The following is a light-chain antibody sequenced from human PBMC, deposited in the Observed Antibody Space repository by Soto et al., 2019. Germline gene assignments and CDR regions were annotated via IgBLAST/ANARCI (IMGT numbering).Light chain of an antibody. V-gene: IGKV3-15*01. CDR1: QSVSGN. J-gene: IGKJ1*01. CDR2: GVS. CDR3: QQYNFWPET. Sequence: EFVLTQSPGTLSLSPGERATLSCRASQSVSGNLAWYQQKPGQAPRLLIYGVSARATGIPARFSGSGFGTEFTLTISSLQSEDFALYYCQQYNFWPETFGQGSKVDIK.